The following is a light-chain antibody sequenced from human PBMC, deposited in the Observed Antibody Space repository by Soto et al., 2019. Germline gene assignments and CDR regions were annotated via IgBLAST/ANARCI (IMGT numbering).Light chain of an antibody. Sequence: QSALTQPASVSGSPGQSITISCTGTSNDVGGYNYVSWYQQHPGKAPKLMIYDVSDRPSGVSNRFSGSKFGNTASLTISGLQAEDEADYYCSSYTSSSTLVFGTGTKVTVL. CDR2: DVS. CDR3: SSYTSSSTLV. CDR1: SNDVGGYNY. J-gene: IGLJ1*01. V-gene: IGLV2-14*01.